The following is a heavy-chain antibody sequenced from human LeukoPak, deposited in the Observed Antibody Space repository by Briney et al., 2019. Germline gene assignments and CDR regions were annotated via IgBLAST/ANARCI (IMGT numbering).Heavy chain of an antibody. V-gene: IGHV4-34*01. CDR2: IKHSGST. J-gene: IGHJ4*02. CDR1: GGSFSGYY. CDR3: ARGKRGKGLKTYYYESSGCGPSDN. Sequence: SDTLSLTCAVYGGSFSGYYWSWIRQPPGKGLEWIGEIKHSGSTNYNPSLKSRVTISVDTSKNQFSLKLSSVTAADTAVYYCARGKRGKGLKTYYYESSGCGPSDNWGQGSQVTVSS. D-gene: IGHD3-22*01.